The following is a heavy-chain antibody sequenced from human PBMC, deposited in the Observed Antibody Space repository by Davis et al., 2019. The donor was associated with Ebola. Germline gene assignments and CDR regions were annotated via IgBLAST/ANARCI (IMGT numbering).Heavy chain of an antibody. V-gene: IGHV3-21*01. J-gene: IGHJ3*02. Sequence: PGGSLRLSCAASGFTFSSYSMNWVRQAPGKGLEWVSSISSSSSYIYYADSVKGRFTISRDNAKNSLYLQMNSLRAEVTAVYYCARDLRGNRAFDIWGQGTMVTVSS. D-gene: IGHD5-12*01. CDR2: ISSSSSYI. CDR3: ARDLRGNRAFDI. CDR1: GFTFSSYS.